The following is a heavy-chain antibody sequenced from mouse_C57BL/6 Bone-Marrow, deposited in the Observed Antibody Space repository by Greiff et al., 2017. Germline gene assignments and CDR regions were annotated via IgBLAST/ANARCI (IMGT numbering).Heavy chain of an antibody. V-gene: IGHV1-52*01. CDR2: IDPSDSET. D-gene: IGHD2-4*01. CDR1: GYTFTSYW. Sequence: QVQLQQPGAELVRPGSSVKLSCKASGYTFTSYWMHWVKQRPIQGLEWIGNIDPSDSETHYNQKFKDKATLTVDKSSSKAYMQLSSLTSEDSAVYYCARYDYDGYYAMDYWCQGTSVTVSA. CDR3: ARYDYDGYYAMDY. J-gene: IGHJ4*01.